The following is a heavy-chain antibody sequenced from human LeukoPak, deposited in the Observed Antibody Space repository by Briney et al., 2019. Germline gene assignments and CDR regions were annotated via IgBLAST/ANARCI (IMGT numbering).Heavy chain of an antibody. CDR3: VKSASSFGANWFDP. D-gene: IGHD3-3*01. V-gene: IGHV3-64D*09. CDR2: ISSNGDST. CDR1: GFTFSNYA. Sequence: GGSLRLSCSASGFTFSNYAMHWVRQAPGKGLESVSAISSNGDSTYYADSVKGRFIISRDNSKNSLSLQMSSLRPEDTAVYYCVKSASSFGANWFDPWGQGTLVTVSS. J-gene: IGHJ5*02.